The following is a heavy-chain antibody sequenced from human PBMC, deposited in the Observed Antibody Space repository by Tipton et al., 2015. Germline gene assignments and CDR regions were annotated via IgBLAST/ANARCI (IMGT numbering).Heavy chain of an antibody. CDR3: ARGGGQQLPPLH. CDR2: FSGNGNT. J-gene: IGHJ4*02. Sequence: TLSLTCDGYGQSFFNYYWTWIRQPPGKGLEWIGEFSGNGNTHYNPSLESRVTMSVDTSKNQFSLKLSSATAADTALYYCARGGGQQLPPLHWGQGTLVTVSS. CDR1: GQSFFNYY. V-gene: IGHV4-34*01. D-gene: IGHD6-13*01.